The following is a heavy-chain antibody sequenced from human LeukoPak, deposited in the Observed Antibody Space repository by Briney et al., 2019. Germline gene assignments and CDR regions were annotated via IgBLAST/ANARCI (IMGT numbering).Heavy chain of an antibody. V-gene: IGHV4-38-2*02. CDR1: GYSISSGYY. D-gene: IGHD3-16*02. CDR3: ARLLSPFAAKNWFDP. Sequence: PSETLSLTCTVSGYSISSGYYWGWIRQPPGKGLEWIGSIYHSGSTYYNPSLKSRVTISVDTSKNQFSLKLSSVTAADTAVYYCARLLSPFAAKNWFDPWGQGTLVTVSS. J-gene: IGHJ5*02. CDR2: IYHSGST.